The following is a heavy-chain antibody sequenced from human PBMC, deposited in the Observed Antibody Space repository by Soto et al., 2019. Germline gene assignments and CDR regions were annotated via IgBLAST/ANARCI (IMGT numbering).Heavy chain of an antibody. CDR2: INPSNEIT. CDR3: ATDSNYDVSNSF. J-gene: IGHJ4*02. CDR1: VYSFSSYY. Sequence: XSVKVSCKTSVYSFSSYYVHWARRAPGRGFQWLGWINPSNEITTFSEFFQGRITMTRDTSTNTVHMELNRLTSDDTAVYFCATDSNYDVSNSFWGQGNLVTVSS. D-gene: IGHD3-3*01. V-gene: IGHV1-2*02.